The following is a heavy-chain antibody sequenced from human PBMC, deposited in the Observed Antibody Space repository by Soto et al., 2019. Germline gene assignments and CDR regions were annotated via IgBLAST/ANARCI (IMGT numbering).Heavy chain of an antibody. Sequence: PSETLSLTCTVSGGSVSSDSYYWSWIRQPPGKGLEWIGYVYYTGSTNYNASLKSRVTISVDTSKNQFSLKLSSVTAADTAVYYCARLSSSGWPIDSWGQGTLVTVSS. J-gene: IGHJ4*02. V-gene: IGHV4-61*01. CDR3: ARLSSSGWPIDS. D-gene: IGHD6-19*01. CDR1: GGSVSSDSYY. CDR2: VYYTGST.